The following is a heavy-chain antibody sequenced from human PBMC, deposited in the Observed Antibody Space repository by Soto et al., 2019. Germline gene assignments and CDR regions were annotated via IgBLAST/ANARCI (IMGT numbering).Heavy chain of an antibody. Sequence: QLHLVQSGAVVKKPGASVTVSCSASGYPVTAYYMHWVRQAPGGGLEWMGGINPATGAAKYTQTFQGRVTMTRDTSTSTVFMERSGLTSEDTAVFYCARGGGVGVAGSAAFEMWGQGTLVTVSS. CDR1: GYPVTAYY. CDR2: INPATGAA. J-gene: IGHJ3*02. V-gene: IGHV1-2*02. D-gene: IGHD3-3*01. CDR3: ARGGGVGVAGSAAFEM.